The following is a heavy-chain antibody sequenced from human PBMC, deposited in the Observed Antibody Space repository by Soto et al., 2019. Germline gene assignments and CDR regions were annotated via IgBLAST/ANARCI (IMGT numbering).Heavy chain of an antibody. V-gene: IGHV3-9*01. Sequence: SLRLSCAASGFTFDDYAMHWVRQAPGKGLEWVSGINWNGADIGYADSVKGRFTISRDNAKNSLHLQMNSLRAEDTALYYCARAFWAVAGTRYFDYWGQGTLVTVSS. J-gene: IGHJ4*02. CDR1: GFTFDDYA. CDR2: INWNGADI. CDR3: ARAFWAVAGTRYFDY. D-gene: IGHD6-19*01.